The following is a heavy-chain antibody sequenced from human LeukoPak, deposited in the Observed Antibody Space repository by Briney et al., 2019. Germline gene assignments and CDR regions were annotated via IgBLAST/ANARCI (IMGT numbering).Heavy chain of an antibody. CDR2: ISAYNGNT. Sequence: GASVKVSCKASGYTFTSYGISWVRQAPGQGLEWMGWISAYNGNTNYAQKLQGRVTMTTDTSTSTAYMELRSLRSEDTAVYYCASWIAVAGGDAFDIWGQGTMVTVSS. CDR3: ASWIAVAGGDAFDI. CDR1: GYTFTSYG. D-gene: IGHD6-19*01. J-gene: IGHJ3*02. V-gene: IGHV1-18*01.